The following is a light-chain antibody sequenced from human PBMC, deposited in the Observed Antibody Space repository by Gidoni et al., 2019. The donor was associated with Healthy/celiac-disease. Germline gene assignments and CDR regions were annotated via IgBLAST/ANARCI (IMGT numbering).Light chain of an antibody. J-gene: IGKJ2*04. CDR2: AAS. CDR1: QGISTY. Sequence: DIQMNQSPSSLSASVGDRVTITCRARQGISTYLAWYQQKPGKVPKLLIYAASTLQSGVPSRFSGSGSGTDFTLTISSLQPEDVATYYCQKYNSAPCSFGQGTKLEIK. CDR3: QKYNSAPCS. V-gene: IGKV1-27*01.